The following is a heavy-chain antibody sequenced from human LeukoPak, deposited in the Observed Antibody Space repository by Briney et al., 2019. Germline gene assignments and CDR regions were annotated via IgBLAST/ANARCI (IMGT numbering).Heavy chain of an antibody. J-gene: IGHJ1*01. D-gene: IGHD3-22*01. CDR3: AKDYYDSSGPEPLYFQH. CDR1: GLTFSTFG. V-gene: IGHV3-30*18. CDR2: ISYDGSNK. Sequence: GGSLRLSCAASGLTFSTFGMHWVRQAPGKGLEWVAVISYDGSNKYYADSVKGRFTISRDNSKNTLYLQMNSLRAEDTAVYYCAKDYYDSSGPEPLYFQHWGQGTLVTVSS.